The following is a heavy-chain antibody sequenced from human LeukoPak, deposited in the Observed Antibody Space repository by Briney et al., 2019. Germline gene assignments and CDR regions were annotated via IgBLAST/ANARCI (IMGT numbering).Heavy chain of an antibody. V-gene: IGHV1-2*02. J-gene: IGHJ4*02. CDR2: INPNSGGT. CDR1: GYTFTGYY. D-gene: IGHD6-13*01. CDR3: ARGQGPYSSSWYSDY. Sequence: GASVKVSCKASGYTFTGYYMHWVRQAPGQGLEWMGWINPNSGGTNYAQKFQGRVTITRNTSISTAYMELSSLRSEDTAVYYCARGQGPYSSSWYSDYWGQGTLVTVSS.